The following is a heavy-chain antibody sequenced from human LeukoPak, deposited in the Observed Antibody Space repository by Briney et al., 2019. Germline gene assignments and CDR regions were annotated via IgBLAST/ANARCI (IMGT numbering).Heavy chain of an antibody. D-gene: IGHD6-19*01. CDR2: ISSSSSYI. J-gene: IGHJ4*02. CDR3: AKDRGYSSGWYDY. V-gene: IGHV3-21*04. CDR1: GFTFSNAW. Sequence: GGSLRLSCAASGFTFSNAWMSWVRQAPGKGLEWVSSISSSSSYIYYADSVKGRFTISRDNSKNTLYLQMNSLRAEDTAVYYCAKDRGYSSGWYDYWGQGTLVTVSS.